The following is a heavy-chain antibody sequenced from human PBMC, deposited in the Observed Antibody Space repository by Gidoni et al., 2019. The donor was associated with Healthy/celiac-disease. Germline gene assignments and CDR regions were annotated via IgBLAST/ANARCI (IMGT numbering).Heavy chain of an antibody. D-gene: IGHD2-15*01. V-gene: IGHV4-30-4*01. CDR3: ASSTVVTPGAFDI. CDR1: GGSISSGYYY. J-gene: IGHJ3*02. Sequence: QVQLQESGPGLVKPSQTLSLTCTVSGGSISSGYYYWSWIRQPPGKGLEWIGYIYYSGSTYYNPSLKSRVTISVDTSKNQFSLKLSSVTAADTAVYYCASSTVVTPGAFDIWGQGTMVTVSS. CDR2: IYYSGST.